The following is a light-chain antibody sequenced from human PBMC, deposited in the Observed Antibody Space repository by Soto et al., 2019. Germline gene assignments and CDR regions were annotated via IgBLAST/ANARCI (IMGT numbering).Light chain of an antibody. CDR1: SCDVGGYNY. Sequence: QSALTQPASVSGSLGQSITMFWSGTSCDVGGYNYVSWYQQHPGKAPKLKIYEVSNRPSGVSNRVSGSKSGNTASLTISGLQAEDEADYYCSSYTSSSTLYVFGTGTQLTV. CDR2: EVS. V-gene: IGLV2-14*01. J-gene: IGLJ1*01. CDR3: SSYTSSSTLYV.